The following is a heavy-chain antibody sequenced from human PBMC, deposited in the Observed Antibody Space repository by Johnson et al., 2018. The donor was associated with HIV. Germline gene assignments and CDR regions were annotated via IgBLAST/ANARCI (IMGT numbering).Heavy chain of an antibody. CDR2: IYSGGTT. CDR1: GFTVRSNY. V-gene: IGHV3-66*01. CDR3: ARGVYSSSWYGAFDI. J-gene: IGHJ3*02. D-gene: IGHD6-13*01. Sequence: VQLVESGGGLVQPGGSLRLSCVASGFTVRSNYMSWVRQAPGKGLEWVSVIYSGGTTYYADSVKGRFTISRDNSKNTLYLQMNSLRAEDTAVYYCARGVYSSSWYGAFDIWGQGTMVTVSS.